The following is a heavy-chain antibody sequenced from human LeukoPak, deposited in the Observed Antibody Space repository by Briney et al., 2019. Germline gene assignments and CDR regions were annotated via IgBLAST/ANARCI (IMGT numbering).Heavy chain of an antibody. CDR1: SGSLSDKY. CDR3: AKHMPGGILDY. Sequence: SETLSLTCGVYSGSLSDKYWSWIRQPPGKGLEWIGEINPSGRTNYNPSLKSRVTMSIDTSKNQFSLKLTSVTAADTAVYYCAKHMPGGILDYWGQGALVTVSS. D-gene: IGHD3-16*01. J-gene: IGHJ4*02. V-gene: IGHV4-34*01. CDR2: INPSGRT.